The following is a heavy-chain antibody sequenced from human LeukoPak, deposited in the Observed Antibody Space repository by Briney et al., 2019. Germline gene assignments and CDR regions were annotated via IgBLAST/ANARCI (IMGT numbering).Heavy chain of an antibody. CDR3: ARDYIPHPMYA. Sequence: SETLSLTCTVSGGSITSADFYWTWIRQHPGKGLEWIGYIFHSGATYYNPSLKSRVSISLDRSKSQFSPRLSSVTAADTAVYYCARDYIPHPMYAWGIGTTVTVSS. V-gene: IGHV4-31*03. CDR2: IFHSGAT. CDR1: GGSITSADFY. J-gene: IGHJ6*03. D-gene: IGHD2-21*01.